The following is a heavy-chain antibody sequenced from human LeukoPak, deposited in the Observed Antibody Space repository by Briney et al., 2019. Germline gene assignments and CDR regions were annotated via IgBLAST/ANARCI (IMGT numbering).Heavy chain of an antibody. J-gene: IGHJ4*02. V-gene: IGHV3-30-3*01. CDR3: ARDHSSSFDY. CDR2: ISYDGSNK. D-gene: IGHD6-13*01. CDR1: GFTFSSYA. Sequence: GGSLRLSCAASGFTFSSYAMPWVRQAPGKGLEWVAVISYDGSNKYYADSVKGRFTISRDNSKNTLYLQMNSLRAEDTAVYYCARDHSSSFDYWGQGTLVTVSS.